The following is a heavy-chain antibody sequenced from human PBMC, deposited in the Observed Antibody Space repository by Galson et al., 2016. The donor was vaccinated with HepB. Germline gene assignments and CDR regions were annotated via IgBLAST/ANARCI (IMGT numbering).Heavy chain of an antibody. Sequence: SLRLSCAASGFTFSTYGMNWVRQAPGRGLEWVSHINNIGSHIYYADSLKGRLTTSRDNAKNSLHLQMSSLRAEDTAIYYCARDDDMWARRSAMDVWGQGTTVTVSS. CDR2: INNIGSHI. CDR1: GFTFSTYG. D-gene: IGHD1-1*01. CDR3: ARDDDMWARRSAMDV. V-gene: IGHV3-21*01. J-gene: IGHJ6*02.